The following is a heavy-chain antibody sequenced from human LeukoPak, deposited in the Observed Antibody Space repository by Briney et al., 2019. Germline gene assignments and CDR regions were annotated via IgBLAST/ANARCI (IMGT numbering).Heavy chain of an antibody. CDR2: INHSGST. V-gene: IGHV4-34*01. Sequence: SETLSLTCAVYVGSFSGYYWSWIRQPPGKGLEWIGEINHSGSTNYNPSLKSRVTISVDTSKNQFSLKLSSVTAADTAVYYCASEYRYFDYWGQGTLVTVSS. CDR3: ASEYRYFDY. CDR1: VGSFSGYY. D-gene: IGHD2-2*02. J-gene: IGHJ4*02.